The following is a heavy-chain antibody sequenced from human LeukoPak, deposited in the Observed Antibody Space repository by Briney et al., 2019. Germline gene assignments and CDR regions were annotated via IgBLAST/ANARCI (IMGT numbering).Heavy chain of an antibody. D-gene: IGHD3-3*01. CDR1: GFTVSSNY. V-gene: IGHV3-53*01. CDR3: ASFFIRFLEWLLDGFDY. CDR2: IYSGGST. Sequence: GGSLRLSCAASGFTVSSNYMSWVRQAPGKGLEWVSVIYSGGSTYYADSVKGRFTISRDNSKNTLYLQMNSLRAEDTAVYYCASFFIRFLEWLLDGFDYWGQGTLVTVSS. J-gene: IGHJ4*02.